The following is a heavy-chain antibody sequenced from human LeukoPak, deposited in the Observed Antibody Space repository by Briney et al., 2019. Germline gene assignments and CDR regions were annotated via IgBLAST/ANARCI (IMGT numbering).Heavy chain of an antibody. J-gene: IGHJ4*02. Sequence: GGSLRLSCAASGFTFNRYAMTWVRQAPGKGLEWVSGISGSGGTTYYADSVKGRFTISRDNSKNTLFLQMNSLGAEDTAVYYCAACGGDCYTVDYWGQGTLVTVSS. CDR3: AACGGDCYTVDY. D-gene: IGHD2-21*02. CDR2: ISGSGGTT. V-gene: IGHV3-23*01. CDR1: GFTFNRYA.